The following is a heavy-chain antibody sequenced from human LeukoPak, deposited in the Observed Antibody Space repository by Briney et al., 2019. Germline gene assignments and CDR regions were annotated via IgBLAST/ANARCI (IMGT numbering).Heavy chain of an antibody. J-gene: IGHJ4*02. D-gene: IGHD6-13*01. CDR1: GFTFSSYA. CDR3: AISYSSSWYAFHFDY. Sequence: SGGSLRLFCAASGFTFSSYAMSWVRQAPGKGLEWVSAISGSGGSTYYADSVKGRITISRDNSKNTLYLQMNSLRAEDTAVYYCAISYSSSWYAFHFDYWGQGTLVTVSS. CDR2: ISGSGGST. V-gene: IGHV3-23*01.